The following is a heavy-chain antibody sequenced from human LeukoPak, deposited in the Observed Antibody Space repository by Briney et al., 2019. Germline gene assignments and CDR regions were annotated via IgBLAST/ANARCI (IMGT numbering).Heavy chain of an antibody. CDR1: GGTFSSYA. D-gene: IGHD6-6*01. CDR3: ARGDSSLNAFDI. V-gene: IGHV1-69*13. J-gene: IGHJ3*02. CDR2: IIPIFGTA. Sequence: GASVKVSCKASGGTFSSYAISWVRQAPGQGLEWMGGIIPIFGTANYAQKFQGRVTITADESTSTAYMKLSSLRSEDTAVYYCARGDSSLNAFDIWGQGTMVTVSS.